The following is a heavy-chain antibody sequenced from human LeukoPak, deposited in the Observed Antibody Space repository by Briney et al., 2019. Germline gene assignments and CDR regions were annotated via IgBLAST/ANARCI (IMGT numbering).Heavy chain of an antibody. Sequence: GGSLRLSCAASGFTFSNAWMSWVRQAPGKGLEWVANIKPDGSEKFYVDSVKGRFSISRDNARNSLYLQMNRLRAEDTAVYYCARRGSTMVRGADAVYTYYYLDVWGKGTTVTISS. CDR2: IKPDGSEK. V-gene: IGHV3-7*01. CDR1: GFTFSNAW. CDR3: ARRGSTMVRGADAVYTYYYLDV. J-gene: IGHJ6*03. D-gene: IGHD3-10*01.